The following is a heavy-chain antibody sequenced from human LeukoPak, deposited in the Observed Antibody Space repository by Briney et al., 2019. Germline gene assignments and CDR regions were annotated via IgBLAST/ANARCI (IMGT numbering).Heavy chain of an antibody. CDR1: GYTFSSYY. Sequence: ASVKVSCKASGYTFSSYYMHWVRQAHGQGLEWMGIINPSGGSTSYAQKFQGRVTMTRDTSTSTVCMEVGSLRSEDTAVYYCARSWASSRGFDFWGQGTLVTVSS. CDR3: ARSWASSRGFDF. D-gene: IGHD3-10*01. J-gene: IGHJ4*02. V-gene: IGHV1-46*01. CDR2: INPSGGST.